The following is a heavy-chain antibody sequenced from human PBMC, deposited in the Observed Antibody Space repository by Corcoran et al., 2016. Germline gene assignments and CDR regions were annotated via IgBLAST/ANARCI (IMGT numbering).Heavy chain of an antibody. J-gene: IGHJ6*02. D-gene: IGHD5-12*01. V-gene: IGHV3-73*02. Sequence: EVQLVESGGGLVQPGGSLKLSCAASGFTFSGSAMHWVRQASGKGLEWVGRIRSKANSYATAYAASVKGRFTISRDDSKNTAYLQMNSLKTEDTAVYYCTRLWGRDGYNWGYYYYGMDVWGQGTTVTVSS. CDR1: GFTFSGSA. CDR2: IRSKANSYAT. CDR3: TRLWGRDGYNWGYYYYGMDV.